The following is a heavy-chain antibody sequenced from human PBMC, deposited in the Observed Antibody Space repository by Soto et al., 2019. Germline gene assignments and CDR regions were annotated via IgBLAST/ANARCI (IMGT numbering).Heavy chain of an antibody. D-gene: IGHD5-18*01. CDR3: ARRLPIWETTMGGGDWFDP. V-gene: IGHV4-39*01. CDR2: IYYSGST. Sequence: PSETLSLTCTVSGGSISSSSYFWGWIRQPPGKGLEWIGRIYYSGSTYYNPSLKSRVTISVDTSKNQFSLKLSSVTAADTSVYYCARRLPIWETTMGGGDWFDPWGQGTLVTVSS. CDR1: GGSISSSSYF. J-gene: IGHJ5*02.